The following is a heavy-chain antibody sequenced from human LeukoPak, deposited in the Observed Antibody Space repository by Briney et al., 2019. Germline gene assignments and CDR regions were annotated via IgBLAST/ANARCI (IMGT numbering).Heavy chain of an antibody. J-gene: IGHJ4*02. CDR2: ISAYNGNT. CDR3: QIWGSYRQYRDY. D-gene: IGHD3-16*02. CDR1: GYTFTSYA. Sequence: GASVKVSCKASGYTFTSYAITWVRQAPGQGLEWMGWISAYNGNTNYAQNLQGRVTMTTDTSTSTAYMELRSLRSDDTAMYYCQIWGSYRQYRDYWGQGTLVTVSS. V-gene: IGHV1-18*01.